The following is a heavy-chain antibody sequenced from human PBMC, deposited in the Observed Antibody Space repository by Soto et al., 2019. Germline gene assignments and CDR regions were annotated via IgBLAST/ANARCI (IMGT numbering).Heavy chain of an antibody. D-gene: IGHD2-21*01. Sequence: EVQLVESGGGVVQPGGSLRLSCAASGFTFNNYSMNWVRQAPGKGLEWVSYIGTSGSIKYYADSVEGRFTISRDNAKNSLFLEMNTLTDEDTAVYYCARFPIVDLTSLKYWYFDLWGRGTLVSVSS. CDR2: IGTSGSIK. CDR3: ARFPIVDLTSLKYWYFDL. J-gene: IGHJ2*01. V-gene: IGHV3-48*02. CDR1: GFTFNNYS.